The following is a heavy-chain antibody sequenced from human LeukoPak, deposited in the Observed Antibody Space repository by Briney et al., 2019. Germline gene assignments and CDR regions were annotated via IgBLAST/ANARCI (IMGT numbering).Heavy chain of an antibody. Sequence: PGGSLRLSCAASGFTFSDYYMSWIRQAPGKGLEWITYISSSGSSTDYADSVKGRFTISRVNAKNSLYLQMNSLGAEDTAVYYCARADEIGYFDYWGQGAPVTVSS. CDR1: GFTFSDYY. V-gene: IGHV3-11*06. CDR3: ARADEIGYFDY. J-gene: IGHJ4*02. CDR2: ISSSGSST.